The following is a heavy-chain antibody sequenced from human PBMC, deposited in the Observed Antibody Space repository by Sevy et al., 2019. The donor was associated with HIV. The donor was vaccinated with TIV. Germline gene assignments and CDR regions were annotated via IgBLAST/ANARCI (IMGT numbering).Heavy chain of an antibody. J-gene: IGHJ4*02. CDR1: GLTFNSHA. Sequence: GGSLRLSCAASGLTFNSHAMSWVRQPPGRGLEWVSAISGSGETTVYADSVRGRFTISRDNSKNPLFLVMNCLRAEDTAVYYCAKDYMLNLWRGYFDSWGQGTLVTVSS. D-gene: IGHD3-3*01. CDR2: ISGSGETT. V-gene: IGHV3-23*01. CDR3: AKDYMLNLWRGYFDS.